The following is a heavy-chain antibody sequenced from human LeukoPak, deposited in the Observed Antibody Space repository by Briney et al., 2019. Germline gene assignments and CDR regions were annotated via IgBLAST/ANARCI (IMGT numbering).Heavy chain of an antibody. J-gene: IGHJ4*02. CDR1: GFTFDRFT. V-gene: IGHV3-43*01. Sequence: PGGSLRPSCAASGFTFDRFTIHWVRQTPGKGLEWVSLTNRRGHTFYADSVKGRFTISRDNSRNSVFLQMNSLRPEDTALYHCAKEVDCPSDCLFFHSWGQGTLVTVSS. CDR2: TNRRGHT. D-gene: IGHD2-21*02. CDR3: AKEVDCPSDCLFFHS.